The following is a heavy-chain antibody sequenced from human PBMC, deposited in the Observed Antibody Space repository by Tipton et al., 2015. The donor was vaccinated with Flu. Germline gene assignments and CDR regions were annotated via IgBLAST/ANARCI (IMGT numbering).Heavy chain of an antibody. CDR1: GGSISSSSYY. D-gene: IGHD6-19*01. J-gene: IGHJ4*02. CDR3: ARGQGNSGWRYFDY. Sequence: TLSLTCTVSGGSISSSSYYWGWIRQPPGKGLEWIGSIYHSGSTDYNPSLKSRVTISVDTAKNQFSLELSSVTAADSAVYYCARGQGNSGWRYFDYWGQGTGVTVSS. CDR2: IYHSGST. V-gene: IGHV4-39*07.